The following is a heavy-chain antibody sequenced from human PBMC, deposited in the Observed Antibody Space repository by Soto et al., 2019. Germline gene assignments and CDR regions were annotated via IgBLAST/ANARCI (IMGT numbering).Heavy chain of an antibody. CDR3: ARDPEYSSSSDWFDP. CDR1: GFTFSSYS. CDR2: ISSSSSTI. J-gene: IGHJ5*02. Sequence: GGSLRLSCAASGFTFSSYSMNWVRQAPGKGLEWVSYISSSSSTIYYADSVKGRFTISRDNAKNSLYLQMNSLRAEDTAVYYCARDPEYSSSSDWFDPWGQGTLVTVSS. D-gene: IGHD6-6*01. V-gene: IGHV3-48*01.